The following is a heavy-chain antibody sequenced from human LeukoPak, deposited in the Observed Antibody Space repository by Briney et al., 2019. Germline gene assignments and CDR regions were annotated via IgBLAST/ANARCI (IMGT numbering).Heavy chain of an antibody. V-gene: IGHV1-69*13. D-gene: IGHD1-26*01. CDR2: IIPIFGTA. Sequence: ASVKVSCKASGGTFSSYAISWVRQAPGQGLEWMGGIIPIFGTANYAQKFQGRVTITADESTSTAYMELRSLRSDDTAVYYCARDFSGSYPNAFDIWGQGTMVTVSS. CDR1: GGTFSSYA. CDR3: ARDFSGSYPNAFDI. J-gene: IGHJ3*02.